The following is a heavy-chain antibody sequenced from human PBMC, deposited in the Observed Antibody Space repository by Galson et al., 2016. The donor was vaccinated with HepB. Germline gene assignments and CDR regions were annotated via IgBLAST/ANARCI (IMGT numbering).Heavy chain of an antibody. V-gene: IGHV3-11*01. Sequence: SLRLSCAASGFTFSDYYMSWIRQAPGKGLEWVSYISSSGSSIFYADPRKGRFTISRDNATNSLYRQMYSLGSDDTAMYYCAKREPGGREYDFDYWGQGTLVTVSS. CDR3: AKREPGGREYDFDY. J-gene: IGHJ4*02. CDR1: GFTFSDYY. CDR2: ISSSGSSI. D-gene: IGHD2-15*01.